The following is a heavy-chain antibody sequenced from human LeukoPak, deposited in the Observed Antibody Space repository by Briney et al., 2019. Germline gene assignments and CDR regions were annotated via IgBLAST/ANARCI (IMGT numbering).Heavy chain of an antibody. CDR1: GGSISSYY. CDR3: ARGSDSGYDKIENWFDP. V-gene: IGHV4-59*01. J-gene: IGHJ5*02. D-gene: IGHD5-12*01. Sequence: SEPLSLTCTVSGGSISSYYWSWIRQPPGKGLEWIGYIYYSGSTNYNPSLQSRVTISVDTSKNQFSLKLSSVTAADTAVYYCARGSDSGYDKIENWFDPWGQGTLVTVSS. CDR2: IYYSGST.